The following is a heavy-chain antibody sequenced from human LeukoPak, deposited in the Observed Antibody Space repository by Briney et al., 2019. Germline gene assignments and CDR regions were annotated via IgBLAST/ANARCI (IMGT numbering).Heavy chain of an antibody. J-gene: IGHJ5*02. Sequence: SETLSLTCTVSGDSMNSYFWTWIRQPAGKGLEWIGRISTSGNTNYNPSLKSRVTMSEDTSKNQFSLRLTSVTAADTAVYYCARDHGLASAWFDPWGQGSLVTVSS. D-gene: IGHD2-8*01. CDR3: ARDHGLASAWFDP. CDR2: ISTSGNT. CDR1: GDSMNSYF. V-gene: IGHV4-4*07.